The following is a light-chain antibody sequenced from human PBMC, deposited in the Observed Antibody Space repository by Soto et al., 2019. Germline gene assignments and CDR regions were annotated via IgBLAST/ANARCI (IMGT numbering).Light chain of an antibody. V-gene: IGKV1-27*01. J-gene: IGKJ3*01. Sequence: DIQMTQSPSSRSASVGDRVTITCRASQAISNSLAWYQQKPGKVPKVLIYAASTLQSGVPSRFSGSGSGTDFTLTITSLQPEDVATYFCLKYHSAPFTFGPGTKLDIK. CDR2: AAS. CDR3: LKYHSAPFT. CDR1: QAISNS.